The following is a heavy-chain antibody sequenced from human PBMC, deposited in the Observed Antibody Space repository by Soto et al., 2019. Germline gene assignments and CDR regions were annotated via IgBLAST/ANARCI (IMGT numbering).Heavy chain of an antibody. D-gene: IGHD3-22*01. J-gene: IGHJ3*02. CDR1: GFTVSSNY. Sequence: GGSLRLSCAVSGFTVSSNYMNWVRQAPGKGLEWVSIIYGNNSTYYADSVKGRFTISRDISRNTLFLQMNRLRVEDTAVYYCARDLGYYVSSNYYYSAGVFDIWGKGTMVPVSS. V-gene: IGHV3-66*01. CDR2: IYGNNST. CDR3: ARDLGYYVSSNYYYSAGVFDI.